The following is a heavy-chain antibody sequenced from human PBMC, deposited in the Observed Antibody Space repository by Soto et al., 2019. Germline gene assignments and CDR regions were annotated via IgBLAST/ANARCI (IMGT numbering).Heavy chain of an antibody. J-gene: IGHJ4*02. CDR1: GYTFTSYG. Sequence: QIQVVQSGDEVKQPGASVTVSCKASGYTFTSYGINWVRKSPGHGLEWVGWVSGYNGDTYYAQKFQDRVTMTKDGGTTTAYLELRSLRSDVSAVYYCGRAKYGEFYAYWGQGTRVSV. CDR3: GRAKYGEFYAY. V-gene: IGHV1-18*01. D-gene: IGHD4-17*01. CDR2: VSGYNGDT.